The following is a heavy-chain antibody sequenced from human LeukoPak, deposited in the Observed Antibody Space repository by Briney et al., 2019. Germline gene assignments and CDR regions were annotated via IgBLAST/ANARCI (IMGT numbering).Heavy chain of an antibody. CDR2: IYYSGST. Sequence: PSETLSLTCTVSGGSISNYYWSWIRQPPGKGLEWIGYIYYSGSTNYNPSLKSRVTISVDTSKNQFSLKLSSVTAADTAVYYCARNKYYYGSGSYHFDYWGQGTLVTVSS. J-gene: IGHJ4*02. CDR1: GGSISNYY. D-gene: IGHD3-10*01. CDR3: ARNKYYYGSGSYHFDY. V-gene: IGHV4-59*01.